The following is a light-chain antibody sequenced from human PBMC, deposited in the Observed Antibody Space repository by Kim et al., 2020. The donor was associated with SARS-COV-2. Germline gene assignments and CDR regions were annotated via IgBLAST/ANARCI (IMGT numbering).Light chain of an antibody. V-gene: IGLV3-1*01. CDR1: KLGDKY. CDR3: QAWDSSLVV. Sequence: SVSPGQTASITCSGDKLGDKYACWYQQKPGQSPLLVIYQDSKRPSGIPGRFSGSNSGNTATLTISGTQAMDEADYYCQAWDSSLVVFGGGTQLTVL. J-gene: IGLJ2*01. CDR2: QDS.